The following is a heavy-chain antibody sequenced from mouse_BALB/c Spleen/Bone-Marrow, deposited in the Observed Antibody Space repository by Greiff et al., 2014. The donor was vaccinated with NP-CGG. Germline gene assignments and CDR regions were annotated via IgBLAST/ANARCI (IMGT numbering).Heavy chain of an antibody. Sequence: VKLVESGAELARPGASVKMSCKASGYTFTSYTIHWVKQRPGQGLEWIGYINPSSGYTNYNQKFKDKATLTADKSSSTAYMQLSSLTSEDSAVYYCARAAYYRYDEGAWFAYWGQGTLVTVSA. CDR3: ARAAYYRYDEGAWFAY. D-gene: IGHD2-14*01. CDR1: GYTFTSYT. V-gene: IGHV1-4*01. J-gene: IGHJ3*01. CDR2: INPSSGYT.